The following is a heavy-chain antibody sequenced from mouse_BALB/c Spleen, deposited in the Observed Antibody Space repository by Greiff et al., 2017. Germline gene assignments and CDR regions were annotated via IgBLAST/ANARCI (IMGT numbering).Heavy chain of an antibody. Sequence: EVKVVESGTVLARPGASVKMSCKASGYSFTSYWMHWVKQRPGQGLEWIGAIYPGNSDTSYNQKFKGKAKLTAVTSASTAYMELSSLTNEDSAVYYCTRSPNYYGSSFDYWGQGTTLTVSS. CDR1: GYSFTSYW. CDR2: IYPGNSDT. D-gene: IGHD1-1*01. V-gene: IGHV1-5*01. J-gene: IGHJ2*01. CDR3: TRSPNYYGSSFDY.